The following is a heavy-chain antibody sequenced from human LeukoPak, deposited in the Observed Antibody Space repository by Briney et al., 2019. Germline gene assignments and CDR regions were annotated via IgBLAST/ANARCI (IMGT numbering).Heavy chain of an antibody. Sequence: ASVKVSCKASGYTFTGYYMHWVRQAPGQGLEWMGWINPNSGGTNYAQKFQGRVTMTRDTSISTAYMELSRLTSDDTAVYYCATLANYDRERDDIWGQGTMVTVSS. CDR3: ATLANYDRERDDI. D-gene: IGHD3-22*01. CDR2: INPNSGGT. J-gene: IGHJ3*02. CDR1: GYTFTGYY. V-gene: IGHV1-2*02.